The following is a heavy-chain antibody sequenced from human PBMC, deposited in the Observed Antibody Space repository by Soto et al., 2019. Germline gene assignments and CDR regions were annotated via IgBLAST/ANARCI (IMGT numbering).Heavy chain of an antibody. J-gene: IGHJ4*02. V-gene: IGHV4-61*08. Sequence: SETLSLTCTVSGGSVSSGDYYWSWIRQPPGEGLEWIGYIYSSGSTNYNPSLKSRVTISVDTSKDQFSLKLTSVTAADTAVYYCERDRYGSTSGYWGQGSLVTVSS. CDR2: IYSSGST. CDR3: ERDRYGSTSGY. CDR1: GGSVSSGDYY. D-gene: IGHD3-16*01.